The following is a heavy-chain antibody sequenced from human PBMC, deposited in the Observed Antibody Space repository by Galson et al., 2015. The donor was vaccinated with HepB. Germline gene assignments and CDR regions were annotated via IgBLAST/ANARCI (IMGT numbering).Heavy chain of an antibody. D-gene: IGHD2-2*01. CDR1: GYSFTSYW. J-gene: IGHJ5*02. Sequence: QSGAEVKKPGESLRISCKGSGYSFTSYWISWVRQMPGKGLEWMGRIDPSDSYTNYSPSFQGHVTISADKSISTAYLQWSSLKASDTAMYYCARHCSSTSCHGGFDPWGQGTLVTVSS. CDR3: ARHCSSTSCHGGFDP. CDR2: IDPSDSYT. V-gene: IGHV5-10-1*01.